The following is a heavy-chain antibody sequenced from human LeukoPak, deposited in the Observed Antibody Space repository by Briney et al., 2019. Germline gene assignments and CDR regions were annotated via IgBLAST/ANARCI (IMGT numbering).Heavy chain of an antibody. J-gene: IGHJ5*02. CDR1: GYTFNGYY. CDR3: ARDLIAAAGILWFDP. CDR2: INPNSGGT. Sequence: ASVKVSCKASGYTFNGYYMHWVRQAPGQGLEWMGWINPNSGGTNYAQKFQGRVTMTRDTSISTAYMELSRLRSDDAAVYYCARDLIAAAGILWFDPWGQGTLVTVSS. D-gene: IGHD6-13*01. V-gene: IGHV1-2*02.